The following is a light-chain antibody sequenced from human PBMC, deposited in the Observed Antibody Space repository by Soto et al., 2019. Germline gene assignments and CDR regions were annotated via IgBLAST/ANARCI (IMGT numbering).Light chain of an antibody. CDR3: QQSYSTPCT. J-gene: IGKJ2*02. V-gene: IGKV1-39*01. Sequence: DIQMTQSPSSLSASVGDRVTITCRASQSISSYLNWYQQKPGKAPKLLIYAASSLQSGVQSRFSGSGSGTDVTLTISSLQPEDFATYYCQQSYSTPCTFGQGTKLEIK. CDR1: QSISSY. CDR2: AAS.